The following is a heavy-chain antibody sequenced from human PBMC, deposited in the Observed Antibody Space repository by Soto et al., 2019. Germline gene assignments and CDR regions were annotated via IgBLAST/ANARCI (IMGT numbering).Heavy chain of an antibody. J-gene: IGHJ6*02. Sequence: GGSLRLSCAASGFTFSSYSMNWVRQAPGKGLEWVSSISSSSSYIYYADSVKGRFTISRDNAKNSLYLQMNSLRAEDTAVYYCARDYCSSTSCYSPGYYYYYYGMDVWGQGTTVTVSS. D-gene: IGHD2-2*01. CDR1: GFTFSSYS. CDR2: ISSSSSYI. CDR3: ARDYCSSTSCYSPGYYYYYYGMDV. V-gene: IGHV3-21*01.